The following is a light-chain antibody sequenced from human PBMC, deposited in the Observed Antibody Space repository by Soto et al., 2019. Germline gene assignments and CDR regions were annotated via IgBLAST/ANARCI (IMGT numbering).Light chain of an antibody. J-gene: IGLJ3*02. CDR1: SSDVGGYNY. CDR2: EVS. V-gene: IGLV2-14*01. CDR3: SSYTSSSTLACV. Sequence: QSALTQPASVSGSPGQSITISCTGTSSDVGGYNYVSWYQQHPGKAPKLMIYEVSNRPSGVSNRFSGSKSGNTASLTISGLQAEDEADYYCSSYTSSSTLACVFGGGTKLTVL.